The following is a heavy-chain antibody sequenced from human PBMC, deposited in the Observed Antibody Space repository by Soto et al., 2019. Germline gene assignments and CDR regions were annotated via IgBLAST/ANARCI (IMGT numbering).Heavy chain of an antibody. Sequence: PXXTLSLPFTVSGGPLSNYYWHWIPQPPGKRLEWIGYFYYSGSTNYNPSLKSRVSIPLDTSKNQFSLKLTSVTAADTAVYYCARSDYATNSGNWFDPWGQGTLVTVSS. CDR3: ARSDYATNSGNWFDP. V-gene: IGHV4-59*08. CDR1: GGPLSNYY. J-gene: IGHJ5*02. CDR2: FYYSGST. D-gene: IGHD1-26*01.